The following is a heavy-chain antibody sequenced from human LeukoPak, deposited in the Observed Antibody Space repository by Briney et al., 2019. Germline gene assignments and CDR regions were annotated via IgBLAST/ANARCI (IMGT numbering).Heavy chain of an antibody. V-gene: IGHV4-4*07. CDR3: ARVLYSYGNNWFDP. CDR1: GDSITYFY. J-gene: IGHJ5*02. Sequence: SETLSLTCSVSGDSITYFYWSWIRQAAGKGLEWIGRISSSGSTDYNASLKSRVTMSVDTSKNQLSLKVISVTAADTAVYYCARVLYSYGNNWFDPWGQGTLVTVSS. D-gene: IGHD5-18*01. CDR2: ISSSGST.